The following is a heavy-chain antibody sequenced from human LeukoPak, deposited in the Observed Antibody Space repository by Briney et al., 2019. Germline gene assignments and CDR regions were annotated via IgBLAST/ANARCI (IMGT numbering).Heavy chain of an antibody. CDR1: GYSFTSYW. Sequence: GESLKISCKGSGYSFTSYWIGWVRQMPGKGLEWMGIIYPGDSDTKYSPSFQGQVTNSPDTSISPAYLQWSSLQASAAAMYYCARHATVTTSYYYYGMAVWGQGTTVTVSS. J-gene: IGHJ6*02. V-gene: IGHV5-51*01. D-gene: IGHD4-11*01. CDR3: ARHATVTTSYYYYGMAV. CDR2: IYPGDSDT.